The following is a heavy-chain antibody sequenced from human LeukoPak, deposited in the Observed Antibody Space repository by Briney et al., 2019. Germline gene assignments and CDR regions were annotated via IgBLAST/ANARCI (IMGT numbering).Heavy chain of an antibody. V-gene: IGHV4-39*01. Sequence: PSETLSLTCTVSGGSISSGSYYWGWIRQPPGKGLEWIGSIYYSGSTYYNPSLKSRVTISVDTSKNQFSLKLSSVTAADTAVYYCARQPNCGGDCYLYYYYYMDVWGKGTTVTVSS. J-gene: IGHJ6*03. CDR2: IYYSGST. CDR1: GGSISSGSYY. D-gene: IGHD2-21*01. CDR3: ARQPNCGGDCYLYYYYYMDV.